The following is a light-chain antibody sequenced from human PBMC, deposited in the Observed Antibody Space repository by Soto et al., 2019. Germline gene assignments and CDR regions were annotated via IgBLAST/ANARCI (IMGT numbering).Light chain of an antibody. CDR2: EVS. CDR3: CSYAGSSNGV. V-gene: IGLV2-23*02. J-gene: IGLJ1*01. CDR1: SSDVGSYNL. Sequence: QSALTQPASVSGSPGQSITISCTGTSSDVGSYNLVSWYQQHPGKAPKLMIYEVSKRPSGVSNRFSGSKSGNTASLTISGLQAEDEADYYCCSYAGSSNGVFGTGTKLT.